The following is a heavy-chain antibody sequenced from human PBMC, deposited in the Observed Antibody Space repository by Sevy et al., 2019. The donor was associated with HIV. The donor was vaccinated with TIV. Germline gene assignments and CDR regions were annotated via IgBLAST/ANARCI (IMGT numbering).Heavy chain of an antibody. Sequence: GGSLRLSCAASGFTFSSYAMSWVRQAPGKGLEWVSAISGSGGSTYYADSVKGRFTISRDNSKNTLYLQMNSLRAEDTAVYYCAKEQPITIFGVVTSYYFDYWGQGTLVTVSS. D-gene: IGHD3-3*01. CDR2: ISGSGGST. J-gene: IGHJ4*02. CDR3: AKEQPITIFGVVTSYYFDY. V-gene: IGHV3-23*01. CDR1: GFTFSSYA.